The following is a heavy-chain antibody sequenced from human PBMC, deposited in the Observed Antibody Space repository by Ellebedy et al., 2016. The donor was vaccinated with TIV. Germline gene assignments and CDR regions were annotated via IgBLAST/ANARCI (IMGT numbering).Heavy chain of an antibody. CDR1: GYTFTKYG. CDR3: TRGFYEKFDP. Sequence: ASVKVSCKASGYTFTKYGISWVRQAPGQGLDWMGWISGYNGDTNYAQKFQGRVTMTIETSTNTVYMELRNLSFDDTAVYYCTRGFYEKFDPWGQGTPVTVS. V-gene: IGHV1-18*04. CDR2: ISGYNGDT. J-gene: IGHJ5*02. D-gene: IGHD5/OR15-5a*01.